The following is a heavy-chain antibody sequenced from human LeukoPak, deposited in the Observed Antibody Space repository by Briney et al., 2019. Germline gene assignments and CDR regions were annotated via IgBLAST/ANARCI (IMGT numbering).Heavy chain of an antibody. CDR3: ARDQGDYGDHVLDY. J-gene: IGHJ4*02. V-gene: IGHV3-30*04. Sequence: GRSLRLSCAASGFTFSSYAMHWVRQAPGKWLEWVAVISYDGSNKYYAESVKGRFTISRDNSKNTLYLQMNSLRAEDTAVYYCARDQGDYGDHVLDYWGQGTLVTVSS. CDR1: GFTFSSYA. D-gene: IGHD4-17*01. CDR2: ISYDGSNK.